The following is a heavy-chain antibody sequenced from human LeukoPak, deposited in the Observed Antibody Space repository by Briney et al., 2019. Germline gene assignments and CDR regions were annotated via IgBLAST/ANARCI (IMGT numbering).Heavy chain of an antibody. D-gene: IGHD4-17*01. V-gene: IGHV1-8*02. CDR3: ARGSGGDYGDYANY. Sequence: GASVKVSCKASGYTFTSYGISWVRQATGQGLEWMGWMNPNSGNTGYAQKFQGRVTMTRNTSISTAYMELSSLRSEDTAVYYCARGSGGDYGDYANYWGQGTLVTVSS. CDR1: GYTFTSYG. CDR2: MNPNSGNT. J-gene: IGHJ4*02.